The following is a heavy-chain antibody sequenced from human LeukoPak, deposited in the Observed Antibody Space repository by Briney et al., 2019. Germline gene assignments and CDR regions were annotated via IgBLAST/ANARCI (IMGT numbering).Heavy chain of an antibody. CDR3: ARDHGMAYYDILTGYGAYGMDV. V-gene: IGHV4-59*01. Sequence: SETLSLTCTVSGGSISSYYWSWIRQPPGKGLEWIGYIYYSGSTNYNPSLKSRVTISVDTSKDQFSLKLSSVTAADTAVYYCARDHGMAYYDILTGYGAYGMDVRGQGTTVTVSS. D-gene: IGHD3-9*01. J-gene: IGHJ6*02. CDR1: GGSISSYY. CDR2: IYYSGST.